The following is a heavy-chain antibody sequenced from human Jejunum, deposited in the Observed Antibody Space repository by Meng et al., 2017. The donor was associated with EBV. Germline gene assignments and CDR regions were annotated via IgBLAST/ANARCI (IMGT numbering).Heavy chain of an antibody. J-gene: IGHJ5*02. D-gene: IGHD3-16*01. CDR1: GYTFTDYY. V-gene: IGHV1-69-2*01. Sequence: EGQLAQSGAEGKKPGATGKISCKVSGYTFTDYYMHWVQQAPGKGLEWMGLVDPEDGETIYGEKFQGRVTLTADTSTETAYMELTSLRSDDTAVYYCAMSWFGRINRFDPWGQGTLVTVSS. CDR3: AMSWFGRINRFDP. CDR2: VDPEDGET.